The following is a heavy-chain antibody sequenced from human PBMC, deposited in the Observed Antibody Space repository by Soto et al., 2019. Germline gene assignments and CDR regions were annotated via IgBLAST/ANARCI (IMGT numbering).Heavy chain of an antibody. CDR3: AREAVDDAFDI. V-gene: IGHV3-48*03. Sequence: PGGSLRLSCAASGFTFSIYEMNWVRQSPGKGLEWVSYISTSGSTVYNADSVQGRFTISRDNAKNSLYLQMNSLRAEDTAVYYSAREAVDDAFDIWGQGTMVTVSS. J-gene: IGHJ3*02. D-gene: IGHD6-25*01. CDR1: GFTFSIYE. CDR2: ISTSGSTV.